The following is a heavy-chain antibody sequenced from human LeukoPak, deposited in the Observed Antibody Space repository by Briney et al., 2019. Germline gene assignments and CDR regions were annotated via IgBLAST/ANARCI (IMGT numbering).Heavy chain of an antibody. CDR2: IYYSGST. V-gene: IGHV4-59*01. J-gene: IGHJ5*02. D-gene: IGHD3-22*01. Sequence: KSSETLSLTCTVSGGSISSYYWSWIRQPPGKGLEWIGYIYYSGSTNYNPSLKSRVTISVDMSKNQFSLKLSSVTAADTAVYYCARRLGGYYDSSGYYYEWFDPWGQGTLVTVSS. CDR3: ARRLGGYYDSSGYYYEWFDP. CDR1: GGSISSYY.